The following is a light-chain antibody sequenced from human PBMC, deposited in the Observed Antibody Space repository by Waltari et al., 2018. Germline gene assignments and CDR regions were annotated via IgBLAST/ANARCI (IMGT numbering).Light chain of an antibody. V-gene: IGKV1-NL1*01. J-gene: IGKJ2*01. Sequence: DIQMTQSPSSLSASVGDRVTITCRASQAISNSLAWYQQKPGKAPNLLLYAASTLESGVPSRFSGRGSGTDYTLAISSLQPEDFAIYYCQQYSSRPYTFGQGTKLEI. CDR1: QAISNS. CDR3: QQYSSRPYT. CDR2: AAS.